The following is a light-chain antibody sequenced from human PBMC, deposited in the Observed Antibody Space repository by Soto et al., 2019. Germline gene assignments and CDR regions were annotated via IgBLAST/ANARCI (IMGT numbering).Light chain of an antibody. J-gene: IGKJ1*01. CDR1: QSVSNN. Sequence: EIVLTQSPGTLSLSPGERATLSCRASQSVSNNYLAWYQQKPGQAPRLLIYGASTRATGIPARFSGSGSGTEFTLTICSLQSEDFAVYYCQQYNDWPRTFGQGTKVDIK. CDR3: QQYNDWPRT. V-gene: IGKV3-15*01. CDR2: GAS.